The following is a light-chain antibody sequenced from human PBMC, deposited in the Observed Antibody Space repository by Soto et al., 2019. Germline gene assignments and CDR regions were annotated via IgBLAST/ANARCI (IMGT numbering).Light chain of an antibody. V-gene: IGKV1-12*01. CDR1: QDISNY. CDR2: AAS. Sequence: DIQMTQSPSSVSASVGDRFTITFRASQDISNYLAWYQQKAGKAPKVLIYAASTLQSGVPSRFSGSGFGTHFTLTISSLQTEDFATYYCQKTDSLPINCGKGQRRAIK. CDR3: QKTDSLPIN. J-gene: IGKJ5*01.